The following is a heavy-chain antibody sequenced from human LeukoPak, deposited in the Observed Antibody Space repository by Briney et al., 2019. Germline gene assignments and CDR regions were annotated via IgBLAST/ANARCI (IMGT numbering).Heavy chain of an antibody. V-gene: IGHV3-23*01. Sequence: GGSLRLSCAASGFSISNDWMSWVRQAPGKGLEWVSAISGSGGSTHYADSVKGRFTISRDNSKNTLYLQMNSLRAEDTAVYYCAKVLQWLPTVPFDYWGQGTLVTVSS. CDR3: AKVLQWLPTVPFDY. CDR2: ISGSGGST. J-gene: IGHJ4*02. D-gene: IGHD6-19*01. CDR1: GFSISNDW.